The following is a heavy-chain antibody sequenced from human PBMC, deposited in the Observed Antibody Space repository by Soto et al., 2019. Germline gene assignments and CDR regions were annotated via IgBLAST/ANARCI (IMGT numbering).Heavy chain of an antibody. V-gene: IGHV1-2*04. CDR2: INPNSGGT. D-gene: IGHD3-9*01. J-gene: IGHJ6*02. Sequence: ASVKVSCKASGYTFTGYYMHWVRQAPGQGLEWMGWINPNSGGTNYAQKFQGWVTMTRDTSISTAYMELSRLGSDDTAVYYCARAYYDTLTGHIAAAGGMDVWGQGTTVTVSS. CDR1: GYTFTGYY. CDR3: ARAYYDTLTGHIAAAGGMDV.